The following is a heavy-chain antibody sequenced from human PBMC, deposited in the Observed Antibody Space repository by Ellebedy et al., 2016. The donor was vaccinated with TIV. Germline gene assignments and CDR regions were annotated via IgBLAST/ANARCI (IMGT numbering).Heavy chain of an antibody. CDR2: ISYDGSNK. V-gene: IGHV3-30-3*01. D-gene: IGHD3-10*01. CDR1: GFTFSSYA. CDR3: ARDRGSGSSLRFDY. J-gene: IGHJ4*02. Sequence: GESLKISXAASGFTFSSYAMHWVRQAPGKGLEWVAVISYDGSNKYYADSVKGRFTISRDNSKNTLYLQMNSLRAEDTAVYYCARDRGSGSSLRFDYWGQGTLVTVSS.